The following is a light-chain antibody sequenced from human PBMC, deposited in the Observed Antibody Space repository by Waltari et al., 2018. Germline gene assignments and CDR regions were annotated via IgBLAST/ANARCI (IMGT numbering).Light chain of an antibody. V-gene: IGLV2-14*01. CDR2: EVS. J-gene: IGLJ3*02. Sequence: QSALTQPASVSVSPGQSITISCTGTSSDIGAYNYVSWFQQYPGKAPKLMIYEVSNRPSGVSDRFSGSKSGNTASLTISGLQAEDEADYYCASYTTSSTGVFGGGTKLTVL. CDR1: SSDIGAYNY. CDR3: ASYTTSSTGV.